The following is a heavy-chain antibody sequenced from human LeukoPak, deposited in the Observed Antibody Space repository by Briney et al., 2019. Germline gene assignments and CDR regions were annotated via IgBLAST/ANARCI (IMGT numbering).Heavy chain of an antibody. D-gene: IGHD5-18*01. V-gene: IGHV4-39*01. J-gene: IGHJ4*02. Sequence: SETLSLTCTVSGGSISSSSYYWGWIRQPPGKGLERIGSIYYSGSTYYNPSLKSRVTISVDTSKNQFSLKLSSVTAADTAVYYWARSDTAMVLDYWGQGTLVTVSS. CDR3: ARSDTAMVLDY. CDR1: GGSISSSSYY. CDR2: IYYSGST.